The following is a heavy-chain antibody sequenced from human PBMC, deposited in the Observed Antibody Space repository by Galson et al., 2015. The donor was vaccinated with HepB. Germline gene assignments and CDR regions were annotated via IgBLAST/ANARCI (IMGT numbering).Heavy chain of an antibody. CDR3: ARVYDSSGYYWRDYYYYGMDV. Sequence: SLRLSCAASGFTFSSYEMNWVRQAPGKGLEWVSYISSSGSTIYYADPVKGRFTISRDNAKNSLYLQMNSLRAEDTAVYYCARVYDSSGYYWRDYYYYGMDVWGQGTTVTVSS. V-gene: IGHV3-48*03. J-gene: IGHJ6*02. CDR2: ISSSGSTI. CDR1: GFTFSSYE. D-gene: IGHD3-22*01.